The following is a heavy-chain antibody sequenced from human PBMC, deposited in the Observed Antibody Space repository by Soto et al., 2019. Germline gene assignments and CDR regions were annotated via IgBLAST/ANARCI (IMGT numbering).Heavy chain of an antibody. CDR1: GFTFSIYS. V-gene: IGHV3-23*01. CDR3: AKDLRPDGVWDFDY. CDR2: IIQDGTA. D-gene: IGHD4-17*01. Sequence: VQLLESGGGLVQPGGSLRLSCAASGFTFSIYSMAWVRQAPGRGPEWVSGIIQDGTAHYADSVKGRFTISRDNSRSSVYLEMIALRGEDTAVYYCAKDLRPDGVWDFDYWGQGTLVTVSS. J-gene: IGHJ4*02.